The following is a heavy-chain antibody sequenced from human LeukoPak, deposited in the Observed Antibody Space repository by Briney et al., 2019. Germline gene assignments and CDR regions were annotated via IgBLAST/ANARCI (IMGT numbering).Heavy chain of an antibody. Sequence: ASVKVSCKASGYTFTGYYMHWVRQAPGQGLEWMGWINPNSGGTNYAQKFQGRVTMTRDTSVSTAYMELSRLRSDDTAVYYCARALRGYSYGYLWFDPWGQGTLVTVSS. CDR2: INPNSGGT. CDR3: ARALRGYSYGYLWFDP. V-gene: IGHV1-2*02. J-gene: IGHJ5*02. D-gene: IGHD5-18*01. CDR1: GYTFTGYY.